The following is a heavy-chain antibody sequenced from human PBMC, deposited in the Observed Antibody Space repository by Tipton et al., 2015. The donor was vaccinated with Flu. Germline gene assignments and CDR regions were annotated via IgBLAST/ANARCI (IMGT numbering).Heavy chain of an antibody. V-gene: IGHV4-59*12. Sequence: GLVKPSETLSLTCTVSGGSISGYYWTWIRQPPGKGLEWIGYIYYSGSTNYNPSLKSRVTISVDTSKDQFSLNLSSVTAADTAVYYCARACGSGGNRWFDPWGQGALVTVSS. CDR3: ARACGSGGNRWFDP. CDR1: GGSISGYY. D-gene: IGHD2-15*01. J-gene: IGHJ5*02. CDR2: IYYSGST.